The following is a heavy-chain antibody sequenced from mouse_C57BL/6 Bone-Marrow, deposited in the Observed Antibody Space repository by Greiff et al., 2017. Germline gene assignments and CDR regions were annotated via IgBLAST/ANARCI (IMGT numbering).Heavy chain of an antibody. D-gene: IGHD1-1*01. Sequence: QVQLQQSGAELARPGASVKLSCKASGYTFTSSGISWVKQRTGQGLEWIGEIYPRSGNTYYNEKFKGKATLTADKSSSPAYMELRSLTSEYAAVDCCARRGSLYGSTHFDFWGQGTTLTVSS. CDR1: GYTFTSSG. V-gene: IGHV1-81*01. CDR3: ARRGSLYGSTHFDF. CDR2: IYPRSGNT. J-gene: IGHJ2*01.